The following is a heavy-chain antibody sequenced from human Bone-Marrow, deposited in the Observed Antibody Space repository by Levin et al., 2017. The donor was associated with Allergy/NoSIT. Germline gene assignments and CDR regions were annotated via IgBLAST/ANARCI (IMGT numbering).Heavy chain of an antibody. CDR2: IFYSGDS. CDR3: ARGSEYSSSSGPVFGF. D-gene: IGHD6-6*01. V-gene: IGHV4-30-4*01. CDR1: GGSISSGDYY. Sequence: LRLSCTVSGGSISSGDYYWSWIRQPPGKGLEWIGYIFYSGDSFYNPSLKSRLTMSVDTSKNHFSLRLNSVTAADTAVYYCARGSEYSSSSGPVFGFWGQGTLVTVSS. J-gene: IGHJ4*02.